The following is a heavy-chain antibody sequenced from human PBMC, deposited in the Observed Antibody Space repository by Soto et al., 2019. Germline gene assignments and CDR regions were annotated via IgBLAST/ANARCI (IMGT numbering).Heavy chain of an antibody. D-gene: IGHD3-16*01. CDR2: IRAYNGNT. CDR1: GYTFTSSG. J-gene: IGHJ6*02. Sequence: QVQLVQSGAEVKKPGASVKVTCKAYGYTFTSSGISWVRQAHGQGLEWMGWIRAYNGNTNYAQKLQGRVTITTDTSTSTAYMELRSLRSDDTAVYYCARVFRGYGMDVWGQGTTVTVSS. V-gene: IGHV1-18*01. CDR3: ARVFRGYGMDV.